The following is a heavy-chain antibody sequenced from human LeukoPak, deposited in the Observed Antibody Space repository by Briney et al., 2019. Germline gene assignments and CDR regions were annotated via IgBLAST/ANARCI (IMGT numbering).Heavy chain of an antibody. CDR3: AGGVYIAAAQYGY. J-gene: IGHJ4*02. Sequence: SQTLSLTCTVSGGSISSYYWSWIRQPPGKGLEWIGYVYYSGTTNYNPSLKSRVTISVDTSKNQFSLKLSSVTAADTAVYYCAGGVYIAAAQYGYWGQGTLVTVSS. CDR1: GGSISSYY. V-gene: IGHV4-59*01. CDR2: VYYSGTT. D-gene: IGHD6-13*01.